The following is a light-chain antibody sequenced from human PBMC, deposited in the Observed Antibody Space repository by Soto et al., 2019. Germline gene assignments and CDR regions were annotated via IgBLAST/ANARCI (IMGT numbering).Light chain of an antibody. CDR2: AAS. J-gene: IGKJ1*01. Sequence: DLQMTQSPSSLSASVGDRVTITCRASQSISSYLNWYQQKPGKAPKLLIYAASSLQSGVPSRFSGSGSGTDFTLTISSLQPEYFATYYCQQSYSTPRTFGQGTKVEIK. V-gene: IGKV1-39*01. CDR1: QSISSY. CDR3: QQSYSTPRT.